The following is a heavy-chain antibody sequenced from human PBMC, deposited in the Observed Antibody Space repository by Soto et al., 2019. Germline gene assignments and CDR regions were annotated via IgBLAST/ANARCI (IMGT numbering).Heavy chain of an antibody. CDR3: ARNVDYFDP. CDR1: GYTFTRYA. J-gene: IGHJ5*02. V-gene: IGHV1-3*04. CDR2: INTGNGNT. Sequence: QVQLVQSGAEVKKPGASVKVSCKASGYTFTRYAMHWVRQAPGQGLEWMGWINTGNGNTHYSQKFQGRVTFTRDASATTAYLALSSLTSEDTAVYYCARNVDYFDPWGPGTLVNVSS. D-gene: IGHD4-17*01.